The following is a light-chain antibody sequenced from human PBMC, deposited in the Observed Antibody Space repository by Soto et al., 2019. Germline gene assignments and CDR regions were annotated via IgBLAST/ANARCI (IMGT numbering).Light chain of an antibody. Sequence: NFMLTQPHSVSGSPGKTVTISCTRSSGSIASYYVQWYQQRPGSAPTTVIYEDKQRPSGVPDRFSGSIDSSSNSASLTISGLETEDEADYYCHSYDSSNFVFGSGTKV. J-gene: IGLJ1*01. V-gene: IGLV6-57*04. CDR1: SGSIASYY. CDR3: HSYDSSNFV. CDR2: EDK.